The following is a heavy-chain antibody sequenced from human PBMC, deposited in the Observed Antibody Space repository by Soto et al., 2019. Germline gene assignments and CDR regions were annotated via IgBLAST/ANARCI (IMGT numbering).Heavy chain of an antibody. Sequence: GGSLRLSCAASGFTFSSYAMSWVRQAPGKGLEWVSAISGSGGSTYYADSVKGRFTISRDNPKNTLYLQMNSLRAEDTTVDYCAKNTYYYDSSGYYFPAADDAFDIWGQGTMVTVSS. CDR2: ISGSGGST. CDR3: AKNTYYYDSSGYYFPAADDAFDI. CDR1: GFTFSSYA. D-gene: IGHD3-22*01. V-gene: IGHV3-23*01. J-gene: IGHJ3*02.